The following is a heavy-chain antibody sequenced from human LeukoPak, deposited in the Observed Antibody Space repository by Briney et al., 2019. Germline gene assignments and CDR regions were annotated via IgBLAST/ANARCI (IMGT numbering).Heavy chain of an antibody. V-gene: IGHV4-39*07. D-gene: IGHD5-24*01. CDR3: ARVTRDGYNRYYFDY. CDR2: IYYSGST. CDR1: GGSISSSSYY. J-gene: IGHJ4*02. Sequence: SETLSLTCTVSGGSISSSSYYWGWIRQPPGKGLEWIGSIYYSGSTYYNPSLKSRVTISVDTSKNQFSLKLSSVTAADTAVYYCARVTRDGYNRYYFDYWGQGTLVTVSS.